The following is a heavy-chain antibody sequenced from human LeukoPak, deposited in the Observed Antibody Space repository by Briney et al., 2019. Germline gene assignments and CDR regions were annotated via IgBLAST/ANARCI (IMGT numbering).Heavy chain of an antibody. V-gene: IGHV4-34*01. J-gene: IGHJ5*02. CDR3: ASVTITAAGRNWFDP. D-gene: IGHD6-13*01. CDR1: GGSFSGYY. CDR2: INRSGST. Sequence: PSETLSLTCAIYGGSFSGYYWSWIRQLPGKGLEWIGEINRSGSTNYNPSLKSRVTISVDTSKDQFSLKVSSVTAADTAVYYCASVTITAAGRNWFDPWGQGTLVTVSS.